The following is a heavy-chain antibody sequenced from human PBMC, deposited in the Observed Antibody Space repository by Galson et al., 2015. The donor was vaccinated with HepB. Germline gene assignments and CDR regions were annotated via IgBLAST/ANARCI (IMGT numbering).Heavy chain of an antibody. CDR2: INPNSGGT. Sequence: SVKVSCKASGYTFTGYYMHWVRQAPGQGLEWMGRINPNSGGTNYAQKFQGRVTMTRDTSISTAYMELSRLRSDDTAVYYCARGDSSGWYAVDYWGQGTLVTVSS. D-gene: IGHD6-19*01. CDR3: ARGDSSGWYAVDY. V-gene: IGHV1-2*06. J-gene: IGHJ4*02. CDR1: GYTFTGYY.